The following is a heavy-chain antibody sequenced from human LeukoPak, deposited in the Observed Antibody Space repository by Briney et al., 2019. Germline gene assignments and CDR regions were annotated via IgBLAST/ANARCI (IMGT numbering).Heavy chain of an antibody. V-gene: IGHV3-11*01. CDR1: GFTVSSNY. D-gene: IGHD3-22*01. CDR2: ISSSGSTI. Sequence: GGSLRLSCAASGFTVSSNYMSWIRQAPGKGLEWVSYISSSGSTIYYADSVKGRFTISRDNAKNSLYLQMNSLRVEDTAVYYCARDRGDSSGTYYYYGMDVWGLGTTVTVSS. CDR3: ARDRGDSSGTYYYYGMDV. J-gene: IGHJ6*02.